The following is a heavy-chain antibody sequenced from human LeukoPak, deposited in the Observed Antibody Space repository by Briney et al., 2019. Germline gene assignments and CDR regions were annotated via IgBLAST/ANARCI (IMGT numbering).Heavy chain of an antibody. J-gene: IGHJ4*02. CDR1: GYTFTSYD. D-gene: IGHD5-18*01. V-gene: IGHV1-8*03. CDR2: MNPNSGNT. CDR3: ARDRGYNSDPR. Sequence: ASVTVSFKASGYTFTSYDINWVRQATGQGLEWMGWMNPNSGNTGYAQKFQGRVTITRNTSISTAYMELSSLRSEDTAVYYCARDRGYNSDPRWGPGTLVTVSS.